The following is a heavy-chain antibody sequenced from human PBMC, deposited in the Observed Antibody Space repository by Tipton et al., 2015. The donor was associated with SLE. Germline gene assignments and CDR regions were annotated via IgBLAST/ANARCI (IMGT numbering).Heavy chain of an antibody. CDR3: ARDRLVRGRNWFDP. CDR2: IKQDGSEK. Sequence: GSLRLSCAASGFTFSSYWMSWVRQAPGKGLEWVANIKQDGSEKYYVDSVKGRFTISRDNAKNSLYLQMNSLRAEDTAVYYCARDRLVRGRNWFDPWGQGALVTVSS. CDR1: GFTFSSYW. J-gene: IGHJ5*02. V-gene: IGHV3-7*05. D-gene: IGHD3-16*01.